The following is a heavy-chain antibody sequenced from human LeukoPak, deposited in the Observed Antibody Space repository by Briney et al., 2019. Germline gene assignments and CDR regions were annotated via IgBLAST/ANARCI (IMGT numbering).Heavy chain of an antibody. Sequence: GGSLRLSCAASGFTFTTYWMSWVRQAPGKGLEWVSRINTDGSTTTYADFVKGRFTISRDNSKNTVYLQMDSLRAEDTALYYCTRDPAQWLFPPFDYWGQGALVTVSS. CDR1: GFTFTTYW. J-gene: IGHJ4*02. CDR3: TRDPAQWLFPPFDY. CDR2: INTDGSTT. V-gene: IGHV3-74*03. D-gene: IGHD3-22*01.